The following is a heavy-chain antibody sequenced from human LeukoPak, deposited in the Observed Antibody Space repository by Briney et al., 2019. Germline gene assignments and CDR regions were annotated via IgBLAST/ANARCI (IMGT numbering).Heavy chain of an antibody. CDR1: GGSISSGSYY. J-gene: IGHJ3*02. CDR2: IYTSGST. CDR3: ARDYGSGSYLTYDAFDI. D-gene: IGHD3-10*01. Sequence: SQTLSLTCTVSGGSISSGSYYWSWIRQPAGKGLEWIGRIYTSGSTNYNPSLKSRVTISVDTSKNQFSLKLSSVTAADTAVYYCARDYGSGSYLTYDAFDIWGQGTMVTVPS. V-gene: IGHV4-61*02.